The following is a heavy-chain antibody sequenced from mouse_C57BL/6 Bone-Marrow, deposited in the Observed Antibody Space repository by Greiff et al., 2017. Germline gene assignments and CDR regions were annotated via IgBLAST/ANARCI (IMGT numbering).Heavy chain of an antibody. V-gene: IGHV5-16*01. D-gene: IGHD1-1*01. CDR2: INYDGSST. CDR3: ARIPDYYGSSYLYYAMDY. CDR1: GFTFSDYY. J-gene: IGHJ4*01. Sequence: EVKLVESEGGLVQPGSSMKLSCTASGFTFSDYYMAWVRQVPEKGLEWVANINYDGSSTYYLDSLKSRFIISRDNAKNILYLQMSSLKSEDTATYYCARIPDYYGSSYLYYAMDYWGQGTSVTVSS.